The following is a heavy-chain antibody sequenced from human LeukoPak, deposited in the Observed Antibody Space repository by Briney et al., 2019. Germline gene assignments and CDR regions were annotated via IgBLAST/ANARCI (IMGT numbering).Heavy chain of an antibody. CDR3: AREGYCSGGSCYGFDP. Sequence: SETLSLTCTVSGGSIRSYYWSWIRQPPGKGLEWIGYIYYSGNTNYNPSLKSRVTISVDTSKNQFSLKLSSVTAADTAVYYCAREGYCSGGSCYGFDPWGQGTLVTVSS. J-gene: IGHJ5*02. D-gene: IGHD2-15*01. V-gene: IGHV4-59*01. CDR1: GGSIRSYY. CDR2: IYYSGNT.